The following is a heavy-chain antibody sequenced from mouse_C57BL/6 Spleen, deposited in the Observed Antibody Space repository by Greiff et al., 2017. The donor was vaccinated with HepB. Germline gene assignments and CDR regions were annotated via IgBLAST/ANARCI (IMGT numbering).Heavy chain of an antibody. CDR2: IYPRSGNT. CDR3: ARPTVVAKDY. V-gene: IGHV1-81*01. D-gene: IGHD1-1*01. Sequence: VQLQQSGAELARPGASVKLSCKASGYTFTSYGISWVKQRTGQGLEWIGEIYPRSGNTYYNEKFKGKATLTADTSSSTGYMELRSLTSEDSAVYFCARPTVVAKDYWGQGTTLTVSS. CDR1: GYTFTSYG. J-gene: IGHJ2*01.